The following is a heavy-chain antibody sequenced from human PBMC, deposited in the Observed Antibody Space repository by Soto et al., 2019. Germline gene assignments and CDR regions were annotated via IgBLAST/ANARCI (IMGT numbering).Heavy chain of an antibody. D-gene: IGHD6-6*01. J-gene: IGHJ6*02. CDR1: GFTFTSYA. Sequence: HPGGSLRLSCAASGFTFTSYAMSWVRQAPGQGPEWLSVISASGGSAYYADSVRGRFTISRDNSKNTLYLQMKSLGAEDTAVYYCASSSALWHGMDAWGQGTTVTVSS. CDR3: ASSSALWHGMDA. V-gene: IGHV3-23*01. CDR2: ISASGGSA.